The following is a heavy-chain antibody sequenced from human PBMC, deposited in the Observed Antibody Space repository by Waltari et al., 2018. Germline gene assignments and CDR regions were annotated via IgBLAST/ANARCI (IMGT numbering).Heavy chain of an antibody. D-gene: IGHD6-6*01. V-gene: IGHV1-69*10. CDR1: GGTFSSYA. CDR2: IIPIRGIA. CDR3: ASGGIAARNYYYYYGMDV. Sequence: QVQLVQSGAEVKKPGSSVKVSCKASGGTFSSYAISWVRQAPGQGLEWMGGIIPIRGIANYAQKFQGRVTITADKSTSTAYMELSSLRSEDTAVYYCASGGIAARNYYYYYGMDVWGQGTTVTVSS. J-gene: IGHJ6*02.